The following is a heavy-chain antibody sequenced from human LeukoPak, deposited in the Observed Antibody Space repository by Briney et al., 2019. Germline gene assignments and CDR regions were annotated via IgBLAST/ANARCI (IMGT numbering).Heavy chain of an antibody. D-gene: IGHD3-22*01. CDR3: ARAIRQYYYDSSGYCFDY. Sequence: PSETLSLTCTVSGYSISSGYYWGWIRQPPGKGLEWIGSIYHSGSTYYNPSLKSRVTISVDTSKNQFSLKLSSVTAADTAVYYCARAIRQYYYDSSGYCFDYWGQGTLVTVSS. V-gene: IGHV4-38-2*02. CDR1: GYSISSGYY. CDR2: IYHSGST. J-gene: IGHJ4*02.